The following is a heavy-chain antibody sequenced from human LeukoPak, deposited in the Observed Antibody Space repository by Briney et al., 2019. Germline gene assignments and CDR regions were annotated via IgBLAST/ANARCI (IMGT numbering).Heavy chain of an antibody. CDR2: IYYSGST. V-gene: IGHV4-59*01. Sequence: SETLSLTCTVSGGSISSYLWSWIRQPPGKGLEWIGYIYYSGSTNYNPSPKSRGTISIDTSKNQFSLKMSSVTAADTAVYYCARDVYGSGKRGAFDIWGQGTMVTVSS. CDR1: GGSISSYL. CDR3: ARDVYGSGKRGAFDI. J-gene: IGHJ3*02. D-gene: IGHD3-10*01.